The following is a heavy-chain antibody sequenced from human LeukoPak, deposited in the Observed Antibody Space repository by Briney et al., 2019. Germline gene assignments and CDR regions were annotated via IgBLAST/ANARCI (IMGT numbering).Heavy chain of an antibody. CDR1: GFTFSSYA. Sequence: PGGSLRLSCAASGFTFSSYAMSWVRQAPGKGVGWVSAISGSGGSTYYADSVKGRFTISRDNSKNTLYLQMNSLRAEDTAVYYCAKRIAAAGGNDAFDIWGQGTMVTVSS. D-gene: IGHD6-13*01. J-gene: IGHJ3*02. CDR3: AKRIAAAGGNDAFDI. V-gene: IGHV3-23*01. CDR2: ISGSGGST.